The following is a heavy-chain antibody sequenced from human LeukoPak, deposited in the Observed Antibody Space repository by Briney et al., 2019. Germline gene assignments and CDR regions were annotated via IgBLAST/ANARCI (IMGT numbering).Heavy chain of an antibody. Sequence: GGSLRLSCVVSGFTFSSYWMGWVRQAPGKGQEWVANIKQDGSEKYYVDSVKGRFTMSRDNAKNSLYLQMNSLRAEDTAVYYCARVQWELRGVGSYFEYWGQGALVTVSS. D-gene: IGHD1-26*01. J-gene: IGHJ4*02. CDR2: IKQDGSEK. CDR1: GFTFSSYW. V-gene: IGHV3-7*01. CDR3: ARVQWELRGVGSYFEY.